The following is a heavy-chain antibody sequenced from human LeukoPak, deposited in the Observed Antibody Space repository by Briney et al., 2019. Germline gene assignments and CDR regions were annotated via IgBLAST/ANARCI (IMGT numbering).Heavy chain of an antibody. J-gene: IGHJ3*02. Sequence: GGSLRLSCAASGFTFSSYSMNWVRQAPGKGLEWVSSISSSSSYIYYADSVKGRFTISRDNAKNSLYLQMNSLRAEDTAVYYCAREGYYYGSGSPTYAFDIWGQGTMVTVSS. CDR2: ISSSSSYI. CDR3: AREGYYYGSGSPTYAFDI. D-gene: IGHD3-10*01. V-gene: IGHV3-21*04. CDR1: GFTFSSYS.